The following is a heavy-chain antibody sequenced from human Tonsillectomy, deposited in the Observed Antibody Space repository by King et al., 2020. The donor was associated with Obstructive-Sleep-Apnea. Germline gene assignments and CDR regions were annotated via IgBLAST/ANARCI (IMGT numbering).Heavy chain of an antibody. D-gene: IGHD3-22*01. J-gene: IGHJ3*02. CDR3: ARDIDNSGNGQFDR. Sequence: QLQESGPGVLKPSQTLSLTCTVSGGSISSGGHYWNWIRQHPGKGLEWIGYISYSGSTYFNPSLKSRLMISVDTSKNHFSLRLSSVTAADTAVYYCARDIDNSGNGQFDRWGQGTLVTVSS. CDR1: GGSISSGGHY. CDR2: ISYSGST. V-gene: IGHV4-31*03.